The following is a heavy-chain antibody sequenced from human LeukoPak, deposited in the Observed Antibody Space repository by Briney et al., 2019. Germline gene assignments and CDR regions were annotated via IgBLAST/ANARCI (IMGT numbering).Heavy chain of an antibody. Sequence: SETLSLTCTVSRGSIVGYFWTWVRQPPGKGLECIGNIRFSGAASYNPSLESRVTISVDSSKSQIFLNLRSVTTADTAVYYCARGNGWHDYWGQGTLVTVSS. D-gene: IGHD6-19*01. V-gene: IGHV4-59*01. J-gene: IGHJ4*02. CDR3: ARGNGWHDY. CDR2: IRFSGAA. CDR1: RGSIVGYF.